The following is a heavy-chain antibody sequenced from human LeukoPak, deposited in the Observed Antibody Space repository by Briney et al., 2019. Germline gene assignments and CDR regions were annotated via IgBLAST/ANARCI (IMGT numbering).Heavy chain of an antibody. CDR2: ISAYNGNT. Sequence: ASVKVSCKASGYTFTSYGISWVRQAPGQGLEWMGWISAYNGNTNYAQKPQGRVTMTTDTSTSTAYMELRSLRSDDTAVYYCARDSYYDSSGYYSGYYYMDVWGKGTTVTVSS. D-gene: IGHD3-22*01. V-gene: IGHV1-18*01. J-gene: IGHJ6*03. CDR3: ARDSYYDSSGYYSGYYYMDV. CDR1: GYTFTSYG.